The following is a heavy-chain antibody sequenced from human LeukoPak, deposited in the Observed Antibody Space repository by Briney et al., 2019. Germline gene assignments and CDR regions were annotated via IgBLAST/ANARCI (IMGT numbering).Heavy chain of an antibody. Sequence: GGSLRLSCAASGFTFSTYWMSWVRQAPGKGLEWVAVISYDGTIKYYADSVKGRFSISRDNSKNTLYLQMNTLISEDTAVYYCARGSFWFGEDLPFDYWGQGTLVTVSS. J-gene: IGHJ4*02. CDR3: ARGSFWFGEDLPFDY. CDR2: ISYDGTIK. CDR1: GFTFSTYW. D-gene: IGHD3-10*01. V-gene: IGHV3-30-3*01.